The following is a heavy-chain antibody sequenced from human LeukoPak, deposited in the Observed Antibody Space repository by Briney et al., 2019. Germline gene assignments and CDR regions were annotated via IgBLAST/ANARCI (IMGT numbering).Heavy chain of an antibody. CDR3: ARDGRCGGDCFAS. V-gene: IGHV3-21*01. D-gene: IGHD2-21*01. CDR1: ALGSRTAT. Sequence: SLSLDFPAPALGSRTATIHWIGQAPGKGLEWVSIIRSRSIYIYYANSVTGRFTISRDNAKNVLYLQRNSLRVEDAAVYYCARDGRCGGDCFASWGQGTVVTVSS. J-gene: IGHJ4*03. CDR2: IRSRSIYI.